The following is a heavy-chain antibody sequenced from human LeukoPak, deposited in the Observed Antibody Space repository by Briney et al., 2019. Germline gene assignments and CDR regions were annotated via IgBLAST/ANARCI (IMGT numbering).Heavy chain of an antibody. D-gene: IGHD3-10*01. CDR3: VSMVRGVGY. CDR2: VWYDGSRK. CDR1: GGSFSGYY. Sequence: LTCAVYGGSFSGYYWSWIRQPPGKGLEWVTLVWYDGSRKYYADSVKGRFTISRDNSKNSVYLQLNSLRPEDTAVYYCVSMVRGVGYWGQGTLVTVSS. J-gene: IGHJ4*02. V-gene: IGHV3-33*08.